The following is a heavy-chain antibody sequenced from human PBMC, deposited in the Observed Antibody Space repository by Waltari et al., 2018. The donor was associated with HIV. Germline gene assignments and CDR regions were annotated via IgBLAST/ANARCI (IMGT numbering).Heavy chain of an antibody. CDR3: ARDPAIPSWYYYYGMDV. CDR2: INQSGST. V-gene: IGHV4-34*01. D-gene: IGHD5-18*01. Sequence: QVQLQQWGAGLLKPSETLSLTCAVYGGSFSGYYWSWIRQPPGKGLEWIGEINQSGSTNYNPSLKSRVTISVDTSKNQFSLKLSSVTAADTAVYYCARDPAIPSWYYYYGMDVWGQGTTVTVSS. J-gene: IGHJ6*02. CDR1: GGSFSGYY.